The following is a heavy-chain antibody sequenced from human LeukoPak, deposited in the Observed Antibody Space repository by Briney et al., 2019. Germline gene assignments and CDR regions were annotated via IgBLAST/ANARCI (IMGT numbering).Heavy chain of an antibody. CDR3: VKDRGSGDTRFDY. D-gene: IGHD6-19*01. V-gene: IGHV3-23*01. CDR1: GFTFSSYV. Sequence: GGSLRLSCAASGFTFSSYVMTWVRQAPGKGLEWVSSISYSGDSTNHADSVGGRFTISRDNSNNTVYLQMNSLRAEDTAVYYRVKDRGSGDTRFDYWGQGTLVTVSS. J-gene: IGHJ4*02. CDR2: ISYSGDST.